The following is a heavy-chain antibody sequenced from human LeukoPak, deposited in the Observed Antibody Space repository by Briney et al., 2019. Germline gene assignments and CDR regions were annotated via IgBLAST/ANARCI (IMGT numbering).Heavy chain of an antibody. CDR2: IYYSGST. Sequence: SETLSLTCTVSGDSISSSRYYWGWIRQPPAKGLEWIGSIYYSGSTYYNPSLKSRVTISIDTSKNQISLKLSSVTAADTAVYYCARVVGYDILTGYYRGRYYFDYWGQGILVTVSS. V-gene: IGHV4-39*07. CDR1: GDSISSSRYY. D-gene: IGHD3-9*01. CDR3: ARVVGYDILTGYYRGRYYFDY. J-gene: IGHJ4*02.